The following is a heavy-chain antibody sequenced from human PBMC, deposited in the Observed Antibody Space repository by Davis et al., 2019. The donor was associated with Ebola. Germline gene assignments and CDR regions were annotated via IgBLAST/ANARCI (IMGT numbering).Heavy chain of an antibody. J-gene: IGHJ5*02. CDR3: ASRDVISGILGGFDP. Sequence: GGSLRLSCQYSGHTYTSYWINWVRQIPGKGLEWMGRIDPRDSYTNYSPSFQGHVTMSADASIRTAYLQWSSLKASDTAMYYCASRDVISGILGGFDPWGQGTLVTVSS. D-gene: IGHD2-21*01. CDR2: IDPRDSYT. V-gene: IGHV5-10-1*01. CDR1: GHTYTSYW.